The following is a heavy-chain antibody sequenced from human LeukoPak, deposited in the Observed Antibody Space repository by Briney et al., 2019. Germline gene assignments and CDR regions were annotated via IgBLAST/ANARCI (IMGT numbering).Heavy chain of an antibody. V-gene: IGHV4-59*08. Sequence: SETLSLTCTVSGASIINYFWSWLRQPPGKELEYIGYIYYSGSTNYNPSLKSRVTISADTSKNQLSLKLNSVTAADTAVYYCARHVPYDSSDYTLTYWGQGTLVTVSS. CDR1: GASIINYF. D-gene: IGHD3-22*01. CDR3: ARHVPYDSSDYTLTY. CDR2: IYYSGST. J-gene: IGHJ4*02.